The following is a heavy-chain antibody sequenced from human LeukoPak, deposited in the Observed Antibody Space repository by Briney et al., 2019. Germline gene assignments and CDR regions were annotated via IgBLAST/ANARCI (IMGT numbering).Heavy chain of an antibody. CDR2: ISGSGGST. CDR3: AKDHSRIAAAGGVDY. CDR1: GFTFNSYA. V-gene: IGHV3-23*01. D-gene: IGHD6-13*01. J-gene: IGHJ4*02. Sequence: GGSLRLSCAASGFTFNSYAMSWVRQAPGKGLEWVSAISGSGGSTYYADSVKGRFTISRDNSKNTLYLQMNSLRAEDTAVYYCAKDHSRIAAAGGVDYWGQGTLVTVSS.